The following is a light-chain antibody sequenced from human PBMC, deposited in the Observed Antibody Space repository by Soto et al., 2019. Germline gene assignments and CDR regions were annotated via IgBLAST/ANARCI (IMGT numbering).Light chain of an antibody. Sequence: EIVLPQSPGTLSLSPGERAPLSCRASQSVSSSYLAWYQQKPGQAPRLLIYGASSRATGIPDRFSGSGSGTDFTLTISRLEPEDLAVYYCQQYGSSPLFTFGPGTKVDI. CDR3: QQYGSSPLFT. CDR2: GAS. V-gene: IGKV3-20*01. CDR1: QSVSSSY. J-gene: IGKJ3*01.